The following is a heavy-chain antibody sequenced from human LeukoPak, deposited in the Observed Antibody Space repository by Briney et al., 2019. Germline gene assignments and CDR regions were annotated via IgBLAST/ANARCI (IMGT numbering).Heavy chain of an antibody. D-gene: IGHD3-22*01. Sequence: PSETLSLTCVVYGGSFSGYYWSWIRQPPGKGLEWIGYIYYSGSTNYNPSLKSRVTISVDTSKNQFSLKLSSVTAADTAVYYCARDRSYYYDSSGYYDAFDIWGQGTMVTVSS. J-gene: IGHJ3*02. CDR1: GGSFSGYY. CDR3: ARDRSYYYDSSGYYDAFDI. CDR2: IYYSGST. V-gene: IGHV4-59*01.